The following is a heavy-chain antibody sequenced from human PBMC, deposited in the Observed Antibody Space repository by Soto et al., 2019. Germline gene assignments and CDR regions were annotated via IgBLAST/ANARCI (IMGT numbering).Heavy chain of an antibody. Sequence: ASVKVSCKTSGSTFTTYGISWVRQAPGQGLEWLGCISAYNGNTKYAQEFQGRVTMTTDTSTSTAYMELRSLRSDDTAVYYCARDPKRGYYDSSGVNDAFDIWGQGIMVTVSS. D-gene: IGHD3-22*01. CDR2: ISAYNGNT. CDR1: GSTFTTYG. J-gene: IGHJ3*02. V-gene: IGHV1-18*01. CDR3: ARDPKRGYYDSSGVNDAFDI.